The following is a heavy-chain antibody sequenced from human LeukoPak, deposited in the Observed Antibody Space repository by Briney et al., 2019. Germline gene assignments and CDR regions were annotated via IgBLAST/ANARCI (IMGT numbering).Heavy chain of an antibody. J-gene: IGHJ4*02. Sequence: GGSLRLSCAASGFAFSDYYMSWIRQAAGQGLEWVSYISSTGTTIYYVDSVKGRFTISSDNAKNSLYLQMNSLRAEDTAVYYCAKDFSVYYYDSRVLDYWGQGNLVTVSS. D-gene: IGHD3-22*01. CDR3: AKDFSVYYYDSRVLDY. V-gene: IGHV3-11*04. CDR2: ISSTGTTI. CDR1: GFAFSDYY.